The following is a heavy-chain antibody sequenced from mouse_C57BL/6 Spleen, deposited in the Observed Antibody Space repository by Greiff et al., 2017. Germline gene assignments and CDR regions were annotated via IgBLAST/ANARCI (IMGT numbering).Heavy chain of an antibody. CDR2: ISYDGSN. Sequence: VQLKESGPGLVKPSQSLSLTCSVTGYSITSGYYWNWIRQFPGNKLEWMGYISYDGSNNYNPSLKNRISITRDTSKNQFFLKLNSVTTEDTATYYCARDLWYWGQGTTLTVSS. CDR1: GYSITSGYY. V-gene: IGHV3-6*01. J-gene: IGHJ2*01. CDR3: ARDLWY. D-gene: IGHD6-2*01.